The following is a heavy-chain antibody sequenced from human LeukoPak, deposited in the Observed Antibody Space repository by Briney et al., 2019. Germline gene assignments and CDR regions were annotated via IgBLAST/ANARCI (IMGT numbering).Heavy chain of an antibody. CDR3: ARHLRYPNIAVTGIDY. CDR1: GFTFSSYA. Sequence: AGGSLRLSCAASGFTFSSYAMSWVRQPPGKGLEWIGTIFYSGNTYYNPSLKSRVTLSVDTSKNQFSLNLYSVTAADTAVYYCARHLRYPNIAVTGIDYWGQGTPVSV. J-gene: IGHJ4*02. CDR2: IFYSGNT. V-gene: IGHV4-34*12. D-gene: IGHD6-19*01.